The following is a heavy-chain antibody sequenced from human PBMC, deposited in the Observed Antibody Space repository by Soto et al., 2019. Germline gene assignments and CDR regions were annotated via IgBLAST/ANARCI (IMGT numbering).Heavy chain of an antibody. CDR1: GYTFTSYG. Sequence: QVQLVQSGAEVKKPGASVKVSCKASGYTFTSYGISWVRQAPGQGLEWMGWISAYNGNTNYAQKLQGRVTMTTDTTTSTAYRELRSLISDDTAVYYCARDDPIAVAGTDYYYYGMDVWGQGTTVTVS. CDR2: ISAYNGNT. J-gene: IGHJ6*02. V-gene: IGHV1-18*01. CDR3: ARDDPIAVAGTDYYYYGMDV. D-gene: IGHD6-19*01.